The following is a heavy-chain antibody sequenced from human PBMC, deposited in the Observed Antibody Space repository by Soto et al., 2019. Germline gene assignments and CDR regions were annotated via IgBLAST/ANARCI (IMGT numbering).Heavy chain of an antibody. CDR3: AKDNRLVVTYVPRLFGFDP. J-gene: IGHJ5*02. CDR2: ISSSSSYI. Sequence: GGSLRLSCAASGFTFSSYSMNWVRQAPGKGLEWVSSISSSSSYIYYADSVKGRFTISRDNAKNSLYLQMNSLRAEDTAVYYCAKDNRLVVTYVPRLFGFDPWGQGTLVTVSS. CDR1: GFTFSSYS. V-gene: IGHV3-21*01. D-gene: IGHD3-22*01.